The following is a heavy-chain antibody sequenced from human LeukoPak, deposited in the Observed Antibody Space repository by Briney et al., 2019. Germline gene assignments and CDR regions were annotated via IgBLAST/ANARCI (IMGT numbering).Heavy chain of an antibody. CDR3: ARGPQYSGYDGWSWYYYYYYMDV. Sequence: PSETLSLTCTVSGGSISSYYWSWIRQPPGKGLEWIGYIYYSGSTNYNPSLKSRVTISVDTSKNQFSLKLSSVTAADTAVYYCARGPQYSGYDGWSWYYYYYYMDVWGKGTTVTVSS. J-gene: IGHJ6*03. V-gene: IGHV4-59*01. CDR2: IYYSGST. D-gene: IGHD5-12*01. CDR1: GGSISSYY.